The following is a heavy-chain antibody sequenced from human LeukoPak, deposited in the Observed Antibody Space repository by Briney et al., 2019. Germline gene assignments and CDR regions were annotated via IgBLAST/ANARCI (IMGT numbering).Heavy chain of an antibody. CDR1: GGTFSSYA. J-gene: IGHJ5*01. D-gene: IGHD5-24*01. CDR3: ARAGEMNWFDS. Sequence: GASVKVSCKASGGTFSSYAISWVRQAPGQGLEWMGRIIPIFGIANYAQKFQGRVTITADKSTSTAYMELSSLRSEDTAVYYCARAGEMNWFDSWGQGTLVTVSS. CDR2: IIPIFGIA. V-gene: IGHV1-69*04.